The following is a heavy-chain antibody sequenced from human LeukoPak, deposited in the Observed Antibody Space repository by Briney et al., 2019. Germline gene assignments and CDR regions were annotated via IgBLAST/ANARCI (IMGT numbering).Heavy chain of an antibody. CDR3: AREARYYYYGMDV. CDR2: IYYSGST. J-gene: IGHJ6*02. Sequence: SETLSLTCTVSGGSISSYYWSWIRQPPGKGLEWIGSIYYSGSTYYNPSLESRVTISVDTSKNQFSLKLSSVTAADTAVYYCAREARYYYYGMDVWGQGTTVTVSS. CDR1: GGSISSYY. V-gene: IGHV4-39*07.